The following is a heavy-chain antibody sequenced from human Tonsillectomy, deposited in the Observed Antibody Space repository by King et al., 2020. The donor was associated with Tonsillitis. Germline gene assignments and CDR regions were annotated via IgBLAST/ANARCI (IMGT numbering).Heavy chain of an antibody. CDR2: INPKSGGT. D-gene: IGHD2-8*02. Sequence: QLVQSGAEVKKPGASVKVSCKASGYTFTGYYMHWVRQAPGQGLEWMGWINPKSGGTNYAQKFQGRGTMTRDTSISTAYMELSRLRSDDTAVYYCARVLGGSDAFDIWGQGTMVTVSS. V-gene: IGHV1-2*02. CDR3: ARVLGGSDAFDI. CDR1: GYTFTGYY. J-gene: IGHJ3*02.